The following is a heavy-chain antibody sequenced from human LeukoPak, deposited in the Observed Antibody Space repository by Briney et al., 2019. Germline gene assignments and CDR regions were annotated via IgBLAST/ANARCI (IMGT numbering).Heavy chain of an antibody. CDR3: TRHQWWLAPRNFDY. J-gene: IGHJ4*02. V-gene: IGHV4-39*01. Sequence: SETLSLPCTVSGGSISSNYWGWIRQPPGKGLEWIGSIYHSGSTYYNPSLKSRVTISVDTSKNQFSLKLSSVTAADMAVYYCTRHQWWLAPRNFDYWGQGTLVTVSS. CDR1: GGSISSNY. CDR2: IYHSGST. D-gene: IGHD2-8*01.